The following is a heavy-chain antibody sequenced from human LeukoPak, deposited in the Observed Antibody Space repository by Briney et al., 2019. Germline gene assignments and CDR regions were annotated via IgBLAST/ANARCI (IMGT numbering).Heavy chain of an antibody. CDR2: IKEDGSER. D-gene: IGHD3-22*01. V-gene: IGHV3-7*03. CDR3: AKGGRYDSGGPNSV. Sequence: GGSLRLSCEGSALIFSGHWMNWVRQTPGKGLEWVASIKEDGSERQYVDSVKGRFSISRDNTKGSLFLQLNSLRAEDTAVYYCAKGGRYDSGGPNSVWGQGTMVTVSS. J-gene: IGHJ3*01. CDR1: ALIFSGHW.